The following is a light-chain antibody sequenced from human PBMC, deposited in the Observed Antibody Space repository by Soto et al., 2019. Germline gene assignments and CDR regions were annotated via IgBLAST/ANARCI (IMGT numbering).Light chain of an antibody. V-gene: IGKV3-20*01. CDR3: HQYGSSPLT. J-gene: IGKJ4*01. Sequence: EIVLTQSPGTVSLSPGERATLSCRASQSVTSSSLAWYQQKPGQAPRLLVYGASRRATGIPDRFSGSGSGTDFTLTISRLEPQDFAMYYCHQYGSSPLTFGGGTKVEIK. CDR2: GAS. CDR1: QSVTSSS.